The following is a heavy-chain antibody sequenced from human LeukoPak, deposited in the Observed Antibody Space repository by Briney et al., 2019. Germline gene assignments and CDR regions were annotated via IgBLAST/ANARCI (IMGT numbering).Heavy chain of an antibody. CDR1: GGTFSSYA. CDR2: IIPIFGTA. J-gene: IGHJ6*03. V-gene: IGHV1-69*13. Sequence: SVKVSCKASGGTFSSYAISWVRQAPGQGLEWMGGIIPIFGTANYAQKFQGRVTITADESTSTAYMELSSLRSEDTAVYYCARALGYCSGGSCYSPGYYYYYMDVWGEGTTVTVSS. CDR3: ARALGYCSGGSCYSPGYYYYYMDV. D-gene: IGHD2-15*01.